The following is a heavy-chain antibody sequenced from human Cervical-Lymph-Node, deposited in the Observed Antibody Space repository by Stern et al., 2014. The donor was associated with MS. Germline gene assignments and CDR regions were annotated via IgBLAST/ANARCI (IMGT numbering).Heavy chain of an antibody. CDR1: GYTFTTYG. Sequence: QVQLVQSGAEVKKPGASVKVSCKASGYTFTTYGIHWVRQAPGQRLEWMAWIHAGNDNTKYSQNFQGRIIITRDTSASTAYMELSSLSSEDTAVYFCARRDIMDVWGQGTTVTVSS. CDR2: IHAGNDNT. J-gene: IGHJ6*02. CDR3: ARRDIMDV. V-gene: IGHV1-3*01.